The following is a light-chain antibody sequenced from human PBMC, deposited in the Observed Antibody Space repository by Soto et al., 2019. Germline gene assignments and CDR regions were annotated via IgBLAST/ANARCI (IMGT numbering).Light chain of an antibody. CDR1: QGIRND. Sequence: QVTQFPSSLSASVGDRVTITCRPSQGIRNDLGWYQQKPGKAPKLLIYGASNLQTGVPSRFSGSGSGTDFTLTISSLQPEDVGTYCCLQEYSYPLIFGGGTKVEIK. CDR3: LQEYSYPLI. J-gene: IGKJ4*01. V-gene: IGKV1-6*01. CDR2: GAS.